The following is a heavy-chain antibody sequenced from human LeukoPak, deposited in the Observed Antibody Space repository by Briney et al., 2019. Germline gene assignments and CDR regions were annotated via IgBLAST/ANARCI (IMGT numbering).Heavy chain of an antibody. CDR2: VYYSGST. D-gene: IGHD3-3*01. V-gene: IGHV4-39*07. CDR1: GGSISSSSYY. J-gene: IGHJ5*01. CDR3: ARGRNLEWFDY. Sequence: PSETLSLTCTVSGGSISSSSYYWGWIRQPPGKGLEWIGSVYYSGSTYYNPSLKSRVTVSVDTSENQFSLKLSSVTAADTAVYYCARGRNLEWFDYWGQGTLVTVSS.